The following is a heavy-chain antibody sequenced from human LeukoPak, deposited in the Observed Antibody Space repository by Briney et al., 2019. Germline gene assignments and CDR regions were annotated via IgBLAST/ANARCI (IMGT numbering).Heavy chain of an antibody. V-gene: IGHV3-23*01. J-gene: IGHJ6*02. CDR1: GFTFSNYA. Sequence: GGSLRLSCAASGFTFSNYAMSWVRRAPGKELEWVSAISGSGDCTYYADSVKGRFTISRDNSKNTLYLQMNSLRAEDTAVYYCARDPSYCSSTSCYVGSPLYYYYPMDVWGQGTTVTVSS. CDR2: ISGSGDCT. D-gene: IGHD2-2*01. CDR3: ARDPSYCSSTSCYVGSPLYYYYPMDV.